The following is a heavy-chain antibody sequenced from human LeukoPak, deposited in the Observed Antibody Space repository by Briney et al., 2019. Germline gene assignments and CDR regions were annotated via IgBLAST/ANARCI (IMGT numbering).Heavy chain of an antibody. CDR2: IKSDGSST. CDR1: GFTFSNYA. D-gene: IGHD3-16*01. J-gene: IGHJ4*02. CDR3: ARGGRYAYFLDY. Sequence: GGSLRLSCAASGFTFSNYAMSWVRQAPGKGLVWVSRIKSDGSSTSYADSVKGRFTISRDNAKNTVYVHMNSLRDEDTAVYYCARGGRYAYFLDYWGQGTLVTVSS. V-gene: IGHV3-74*01.